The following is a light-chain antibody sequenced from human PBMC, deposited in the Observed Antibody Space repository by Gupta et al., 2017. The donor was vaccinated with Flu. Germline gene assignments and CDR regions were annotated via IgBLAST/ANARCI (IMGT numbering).Light chain of an antibody. CDR2: DVS. CDR1: SSDVGDYNY. J-gene: IGLJ3*02. CDR3: SPYTSSSTWV. Sequence: SALTPPASLSGSPGQSVPISCPGTSSDVGDYNYVPWYQLHPGKDPILIIYDVSNRPSGVSTGFSCAKSCNTASLTISGRQADDDADYYCSPYTSSSTWVFGGGTKLTVL. V-gene: IGLV2-14*03.